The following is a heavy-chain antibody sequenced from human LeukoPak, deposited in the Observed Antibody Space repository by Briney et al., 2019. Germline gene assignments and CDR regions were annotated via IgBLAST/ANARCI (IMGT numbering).Heavy chain of an antibody. CDR1: GFTFSSYA. D-gene: IGHD6-13*01. J-gene: IGHJ4*02. Sequence: GGSLRLSCAASGFTFSSYAMHWVRQAPGKGLEWVAVISYDGSNKYYADSVKGRFTISRDNSKNTLYLQMNSLRAEDTAVYYCAKAQIAAADHTPFDYWGQGTLVTVSS. CDR3: AKAQIAAADHTPFDY. CDR2: ISYDGSNK. V-gene: IGHV3-30-3*01.